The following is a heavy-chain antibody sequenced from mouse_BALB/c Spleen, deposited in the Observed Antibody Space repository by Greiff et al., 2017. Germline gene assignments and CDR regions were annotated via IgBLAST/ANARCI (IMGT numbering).Heavy chain of an antibody. V-gene: IGHV3-2*02. CDR1: GYSITSDYA. CDR3: ANWDY. Sequence: EVKLEESGPGLVKPSQSLSLTCTVTGYSITSDYAWNWIRQFPGNKLEWMGYISYSGSTSYNPSLKSRISITRDTSKNQFFLQLNSVTTEDTATYYCANWDYWGQGTTLTVSS. D-gene: IGHD4-1*01. CDR2: ISYSGST. J-gene: IGHJ2*01.